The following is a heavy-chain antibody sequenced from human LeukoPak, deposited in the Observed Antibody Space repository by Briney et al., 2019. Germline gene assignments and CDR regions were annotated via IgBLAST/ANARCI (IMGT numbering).Heavy chain of an antibody. Sequence: GGSLRLSCAASGFTVSSNYMSWVRQAPGKGLEWVSVIYSGGSTYYADSVKGRFTIPRDNSKNTLYLQMNSLRAEDTAVYYCARAGAAAGTFDYWGQGTLVTVSS. J-gene: IGHJ4*02. CDR1: GFTVSSNY. D-gene: IGHD6-13*01. CDR3: ARAGAAAGTFDY. CDR2: IYSGGST. V-gene: IGHV3-53*01.